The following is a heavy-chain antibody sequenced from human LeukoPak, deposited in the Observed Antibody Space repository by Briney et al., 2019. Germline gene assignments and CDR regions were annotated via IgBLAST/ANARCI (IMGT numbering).Heavy chain of an antibody. Sequence: GGSRRLSWAAAGFTFSNYAMSWVRQAAGKGLEWLLAITGSGGTTYYAHSVKGRFTSSRDNSKNPLYLQMNTLRAEDTAVYYCAKWGDYDVLTGYYDSDYWGQGTLVTVSS. CDR2: ITGSGGTT. D-gene: IGHD3-9*01. CDR3: AKWGDYDVLTGYYDSDY. V-gene: IGHV3-23*01. CDR1: GFTFSNYA. J-gene: IGHJ4*02.